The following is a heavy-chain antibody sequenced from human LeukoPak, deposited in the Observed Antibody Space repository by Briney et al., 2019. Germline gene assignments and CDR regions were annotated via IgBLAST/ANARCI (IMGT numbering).Heavy chain of an antibody. Sequence: SETLSLTCAVYGGSFSGYYWSWIRQPPGKGLEWIGEINHSGSTNYNPSLKSRVTISVDTSKKQFSLKLSSVTAADTAVYYCAREISQLLRSFDYLGQGTLVTVSS. D-gene: IGHD2-2*01. CDR2: INHSGST. CDR1: GGSFSGYY. CDR3: AREISQLLRSFDY. V-gene: IGHV4-34*01. J-gene: IGHJ4*02.